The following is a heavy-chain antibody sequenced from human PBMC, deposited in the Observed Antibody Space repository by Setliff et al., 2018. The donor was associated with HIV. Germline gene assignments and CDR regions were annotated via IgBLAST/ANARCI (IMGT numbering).Heavy chain of an antibody. CDR3: NIYYYYYMDV. CDR2: INHSGST. V-gene: IGHV4-39*07. CDR1: GGSISSSSYY. J-gene: IGHJ6*03. Sequence: TSETLSLTCTVSGGSISSSSYYWSWIRQPPGKGLEWIGEINHSGSTNYNPSLKSRVTISVDTSKNQFSLKLSSVTAADTAVYYCNIYYYYYMDVWGKGTTVTVSS.